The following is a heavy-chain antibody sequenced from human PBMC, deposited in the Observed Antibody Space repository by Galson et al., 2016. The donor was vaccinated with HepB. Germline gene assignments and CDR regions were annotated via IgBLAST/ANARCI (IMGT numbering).Heavy chain of an antibody. CDR2: ISRNSGSI. CDR3: AKGLRFSYSYGMAV. V-gene: IGHV3-9*01. Sequence: SLRLSCAASGFTFDEYAMHWVRQAPGKGLEWVSGISRNSGSIGYADSVKGRFTMSRDNAKNSLYLQMNSLRAEDTALYYCAKGLRFSYSYGMAVWGQGTTVTVSS. D-gene: IGHD5-12*01. CDR1: GFTFDEYA. J-gene: IGHJ6*02.